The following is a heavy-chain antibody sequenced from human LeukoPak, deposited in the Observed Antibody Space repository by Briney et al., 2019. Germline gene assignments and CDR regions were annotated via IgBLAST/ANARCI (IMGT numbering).Heavy chain of an antibody. D-gene: IGHD1/OR15-1a*01. J-gene: IGHJ4*02. V-gene: IGHV4-59*08. CDR2: FYYGGST. CDR1: GVSISSYY. CDR3: ARHYSQNIDY. Sequence: SETLTLSCTVSGVSISSYYWSWIRQPPGKGLEWIGYFYYGGSTNYNPSLKGRFTISIDNSKNTFSLKLNYVTAEDTAVYYCARHYSQNIDYWGEGTLVTVPS.